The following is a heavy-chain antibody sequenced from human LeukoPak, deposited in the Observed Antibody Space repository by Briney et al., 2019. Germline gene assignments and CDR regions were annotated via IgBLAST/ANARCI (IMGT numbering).Heavy chain of an antibody. Sequence: PGGSLRLSCAASGFTFSSYSMNWVRQAPGKGLEWVSSISSSSSYIYYADSVKGRFTISRDNAKNSLYLQMNSLRAEDTAVYYCVKDPNSSGSRSEYFQYWGQGTLVTVSS. V-gene: IGHV3-21*01. CDR1: GFTFSSYS. J-gene: IGHJ1*01. CDR3: VKDPNSSGSRSEYFQY. CDR2: ISSSSSYI. D-gene: IGHD3-22*01.